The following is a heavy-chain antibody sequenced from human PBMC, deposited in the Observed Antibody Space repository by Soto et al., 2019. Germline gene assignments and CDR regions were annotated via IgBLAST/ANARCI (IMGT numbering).Heavy chain of an antibody. V-gene: IGHV1-2*07. CDR3: ASEPRIAAAGTSYNWFDH. Sequence: QGQLVQSGAEVKTPGASVKVSCTASGYTFTGYYMHWVRQAPGQGLEWMVWIKPNSGRTNYAHKLQGRVTITRDTSISTAYIELSRLRSDATAVYSCASEPRIAAAGTSYNWFDHWGQVTLGTV. CDR2: IKPNSGRT. D-gene: IGHD6-13*01. CDR1: GYTFTGYY. J-gene: IGHJ5*02.